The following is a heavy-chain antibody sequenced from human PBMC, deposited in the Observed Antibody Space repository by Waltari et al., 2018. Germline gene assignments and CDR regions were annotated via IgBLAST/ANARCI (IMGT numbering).Heavy chain of an antibody. CDR3: AGDRAIGLFFDC. J-gene: IGHJ4*02. D-gene: IGHD2-2*01. CDR2: IHHSGRT. CDR1: GDSISSNYW. V-gene: IGHV4-4*02. Sequence: QVQLQESGPGLVEPSGTLSLTCAVSGDSISSNYWWSWVRQSPGKGLEWIGQIHHSGRTNYIPSFESRLSMSVDRSKNQFSLNLNSVTAADTDVYYCAGDRAIGLFFDCWGQGTLVTVSS.